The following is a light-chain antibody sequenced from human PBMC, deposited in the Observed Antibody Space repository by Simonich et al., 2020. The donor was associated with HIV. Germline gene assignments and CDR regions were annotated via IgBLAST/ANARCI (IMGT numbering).Light chain of an antibody. Sequence: EIVMTQSPATLSVSPGERATLFCSASQSVSINLAWYQHKPGQAPRLLIYGASTRATGIPARFSGSGSGTDFTLTISRLEPEDFAVYYCQQYGSSPLFTFGPGTKVDIK. CDR2: GAS. V-gene: IGKV3-15*01. CDR1: QSVSIN. CDR3: QQYGSSPLFT. J-gene: IGKJ3*01.